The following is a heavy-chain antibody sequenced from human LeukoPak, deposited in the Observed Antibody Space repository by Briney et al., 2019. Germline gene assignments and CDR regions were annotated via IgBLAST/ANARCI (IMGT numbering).Heavy chain of an antibody. CDR1: GFTFSSYG. CDR3: AKDWGSMVRGVITHYFDY. J-gene: IGHJ4*02. Sequence: PGGSLRLSCAASGFTFSSYGMHWVRQAPGKGLEWVAVISYDGSNKYYADSVKGRFTISRDNSKNTLYLQMNSLRAEDTAVYYCAKDWGSMVRGVITHYFDYWGQGTLVTVSS. V-gene: IGHV3-30*18. CDR2: ISYDGSNK. D-gene: IGHD3-10*01.